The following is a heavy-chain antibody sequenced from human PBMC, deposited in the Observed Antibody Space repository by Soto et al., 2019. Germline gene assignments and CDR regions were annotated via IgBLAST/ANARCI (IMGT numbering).Heavy chain of an antibody. V-gene: IGHV3-7*01. Sequence: LRLSCAASGFTFSTYWMDWVRQTPGKGLEWVANINQDGSEKNYVDSVKGRFTISRDNAKNSLYLQMSSLTAEDSALYYCSRSLNSWGQGTLVTVSS. J-gene: IGHJ4*02. CDR1: GFTFSTYW. CDR2: INQDGSEK. CDR3: SRSLNS.